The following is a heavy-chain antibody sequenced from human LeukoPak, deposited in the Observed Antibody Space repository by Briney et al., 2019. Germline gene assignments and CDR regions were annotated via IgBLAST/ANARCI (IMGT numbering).Heavy chain of an antibody. D-gene: IGHD3-22*01. Sequence: PGGSLRLSCAASGFTFSSYGMHWVRQAPGKGLEWVAFIRYDGSNKYYADSVKGRFTISRDSSKNTLYLQMNSLRAEDTAVYYCARGVYDSSGYYALNDYWGQGTLVTVSS. CDR1: GFTFSSYG. CDR2: IRYDGSNK. J-gene: IGHJ4*02. V-gene: IGHV3-30*02. CDR3: ARGVYDSSGYYALNDY.